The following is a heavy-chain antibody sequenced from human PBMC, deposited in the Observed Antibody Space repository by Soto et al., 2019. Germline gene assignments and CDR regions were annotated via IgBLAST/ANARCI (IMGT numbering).Heavy chain of an antibody. Sequence: QVQLVQSGAEVKKPGASVKVSCKASGYTFTSYGISWVRQAPGQGLEWMGWISAYNGNTNYAQKLQGRVTMTTDTSTSTAYMELRSLRSDDTAVYYCARVSKSHITIFGVVISYGMDVWGQGTTVTVSS. D-gene: IGHD3-3*01. CDR1: GYTFTSYG. CDR3: ARVSKSHITIFGVVISYGMDV. CDR2: ISAYNGNT. V-gene: IGHV1-18*01. J-gene: IGHJ6*02.